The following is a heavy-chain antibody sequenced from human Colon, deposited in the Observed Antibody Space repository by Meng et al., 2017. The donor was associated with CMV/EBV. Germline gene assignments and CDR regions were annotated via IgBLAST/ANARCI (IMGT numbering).Heavy chain of an antibody. V-gene: IGHV4-59*11. CDR3: ATCPCVSWWRSNDLDV. CDR1: GDSIRSHY. CDR2: VYYSGSA. J-gene: IGHJ6*02. D-gene: IGHD6-13*01. Sequence: GSLRLSCTVSGDSIRSHYWSWIRQPPGKGLEWMGYVYYSGSATYSPSLRSRVSISVDTSKNQFSLNLRSVTAADTAVFWCATCPCVSWWRSNDLDVWGQGTTVTVSS.